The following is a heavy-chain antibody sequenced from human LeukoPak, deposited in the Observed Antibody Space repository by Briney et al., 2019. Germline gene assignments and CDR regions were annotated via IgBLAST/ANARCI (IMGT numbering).Heavy chain of an antibody. CDR1: GFTFSSYA. V-gene: IGHV3-30-3*01. J-gene: IGHJ5*02. D-gene: IGHD6-13*01. Sequence: PGGFLRLSCAASGFTFSSYAMHWVRQAPGKGLEWVAVISYDGSNKYYADSVKGRFTISRDNSKNTLYLQMNSLRAEDTAVYYCARDRHPAAAGTRNWFDPWGQGTLVTVSS. CDR3: ARDRHPAAAGTRNWFDP. CDR2: ISYDGSNK.